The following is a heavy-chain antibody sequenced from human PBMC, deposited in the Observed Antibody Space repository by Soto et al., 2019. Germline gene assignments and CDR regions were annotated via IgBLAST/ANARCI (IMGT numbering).Heavy chain of an antibody. CDR2: ISGSGGST. Sequence: GGSLRLSCAASGFTFSSYAMSWVRQAPGKGLEWVSAISGSGGSTYYADSVKGRFTISRDNSKNTLYLQMNSLRAEDTAVYYCAKDRVDIVATTLFDYWGQGTLVTVSS. D-gene: IGHD5-12*01. CDR3: AKDRVDIVATTLFDY. CDR1: GFTFSSYA. V-gene: IGHV3-23*01. J-gene: IGHJ4*02.